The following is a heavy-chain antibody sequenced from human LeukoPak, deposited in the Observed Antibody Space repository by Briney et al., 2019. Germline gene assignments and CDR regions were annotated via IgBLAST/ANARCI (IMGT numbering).Heavy chain of an antibody. CDR3: AKSMTLQWRGFFDL. D-gene: IGHD6-19*01. J-gene: IGHJ2*01. Sequence: GGSLRLSCAASGFTFSTYAMSWVRQAPGKGLEWVSTISDSGANTYYADSVRGRFTISRDNSKNTLYLQKNSLRADDTAIYYCAKSMTLQWRGFFDLWGRGTHVTVST. V-gene: IGHV3-23*01. CDR1: GFTFSTYA. CDR2: ISDSGANT.